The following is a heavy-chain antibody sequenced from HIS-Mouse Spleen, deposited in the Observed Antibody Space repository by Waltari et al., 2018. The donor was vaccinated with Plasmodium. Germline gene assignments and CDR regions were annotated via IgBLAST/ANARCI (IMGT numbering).Heavy chain of an antibody. CDR1: GFTFSSYG. D-gene: IGHD6-13*01. V-gene: IGHV3-30*18. CDR3: AKDRRSSSWYVDY. Sequence: QVQLVESGGGVVQPGRSLRLSCAASGFTFSSYGMPWVRQAPGKGLGWVEVISYEGRNKYYADSGKGRFTISRDNSKNTLYLQMNSLRAEDTAVYYCAKDRRSSSWYVDYWGQGTLVTVSS. CDR2: ISYEGRNK. J-gene: IGHJ4*02.